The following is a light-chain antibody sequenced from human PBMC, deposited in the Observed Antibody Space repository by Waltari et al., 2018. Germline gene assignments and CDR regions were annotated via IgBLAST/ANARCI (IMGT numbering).Light chain of an antibody. CDR3: QHRRDWPLT. CDR1: QKIDRY. CDR2: ASS. Sequence: DIQMTQSPSSLSASVGDSVTITCRASQKIDRYLNWYQQQSGKAPKLLIYASSSLQSGVPSRFGGSGSGTDFTLTISSLHPEDFAVYYCQHRRDWPLTFGGGTKLEIK. J-gene: IGKJ4*01. V-gene: IGKV1-39*01.